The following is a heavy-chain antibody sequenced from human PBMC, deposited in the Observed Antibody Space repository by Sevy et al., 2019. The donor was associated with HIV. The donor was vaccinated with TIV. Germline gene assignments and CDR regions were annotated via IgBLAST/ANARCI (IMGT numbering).Heavy chain of an antibody. Sequence: GGSLRLSCAASGFTFSSYGMHWVRQAPGKGLEWVAVISYYGSNKYYADSVKGRFTISRDNSKNTLYLQMNSLRAEDTAVYYWAKEGSRIAVHFDYWGQGTLVTVSS. D-gene: IGHD6-19*01. J-gene: IGHJ4*02. V-gene: IGHV3-30*18. CDR2: ISYYGSNK. CDR3: AKEGSRIAVHFDY. CDR1: GFTFSSYG.